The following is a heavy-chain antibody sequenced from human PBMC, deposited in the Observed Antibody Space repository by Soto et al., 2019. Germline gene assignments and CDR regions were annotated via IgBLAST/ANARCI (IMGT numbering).Heavy chain of an antibody. V-gene: IGHV3-7*03. J-gene: IGHJ3*02. CDR2: IKQDGSEK. D-gene: IGHD6-6*01. Sequence: GGSLRLSCAASAFTFSSYWMSWARQAPGKGLEWVANIKQDGSEKYYVDSVKGRFTISRDNAKNSLYLQMNSLRAEDTAVYYCARDLFEAARRGGYAFDIWGQGTMVTV. CDR1: AFTFSSYW. CDR3: ARDLFEAARRGGYAFDI.